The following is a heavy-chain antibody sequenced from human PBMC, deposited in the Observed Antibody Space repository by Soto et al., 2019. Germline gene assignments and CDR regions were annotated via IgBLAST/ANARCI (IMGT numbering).Heavy chain of an antibody. D-gene: IGHD3-16*01. V-gene: IGHV3-23*04. CDR3: AKDGGDGYHRLD. Sequence: DVQLVESGGGLVQPGGSLRLSCATSGFIFSDFAMTWVRQAPGMGLEWVSAMSGANEDRGYAVSVKGRFTISRDNSKNTVYLQLNSLRAEDTAIYYCAKDGGDGYHRLDWGQGTLVTVSS. CDR1: GFIFSDFA. CDR2: MSGANEDR. J-gene: IGHJ4*02.